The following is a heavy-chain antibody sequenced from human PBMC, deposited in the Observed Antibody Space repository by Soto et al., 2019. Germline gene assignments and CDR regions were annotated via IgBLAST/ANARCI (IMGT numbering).Heavy chain of an antibody. CDR1: GGSISSGDYY. D-gene: IGHD1-1*01. CDR2: IYYSGST. Sequence: SETLSLTCTVSGGSISSGDYYWSWIRPPPGKGLEWIGYIYYSGSTYYNPSLKSRVTISVDTSKNQFSLKLSSVTAADTAVYYCARVNWNGSGRSYYYGMDVWGQGTTVTVSS. V-gene: IGHV4-30-4*01. J-gene: IGHJ6*02. CDR3: ARVNWNGSGRSYYYGMDV.